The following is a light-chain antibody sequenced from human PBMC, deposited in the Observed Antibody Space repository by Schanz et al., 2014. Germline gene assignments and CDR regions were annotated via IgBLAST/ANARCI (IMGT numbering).Light chain of an antibody. J-gene: IGKJ2*01. Sequence: DIVMTQSPDSLVASLGERATINCKTSQSVLYSPNNKNYLAWYQQKPGQPPKLLIYWASARESGVPDRFSGSGSATDFTLTISSLQTEDVAVYYCQQYYSSPRTFGQGTKLEIK. V-gene: IGKV4-1*01. CDR3: QQYYSSPRT. CDR2: WAS. CDR1: QSVLYSPNNKNY.